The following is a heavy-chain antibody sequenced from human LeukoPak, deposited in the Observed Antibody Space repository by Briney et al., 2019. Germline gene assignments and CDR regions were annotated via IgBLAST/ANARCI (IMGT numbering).Heavy chain of an antibody. CDR2: IIPNSGDT. D-gene: IGHD6-6*01. Sequence: ASVKVSCKASGYTFIGYYIHWVRQATGQGLEWVGWIIPNSGDTKYAQKFQGRVTMTRDTSISTAYLELTRLRSDDTAFYYCARVEALYHLPTHWGQGTLVTVSS. CDR3: ARVEALYHLPTH. J-gene: IGHJ4*02. CDR1: GYTFIGYY. V-gene: IGHV1-2*02.